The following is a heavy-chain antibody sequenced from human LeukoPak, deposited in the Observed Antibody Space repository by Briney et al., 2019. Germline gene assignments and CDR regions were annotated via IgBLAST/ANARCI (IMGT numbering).Heavy chain of an antibody. CDR1: GYSISSGYF. D-gene: IGHD7-27*01. CDR2: THHSGAT. J-gene: IGHJ4*02. CDR3: TREVWGSTFPDY. Sequence: PSETLSLTRSVSGYSISSGYFRGWIRQPPGKGPERIATTHHSGATYYNLSLESRVTLSVDTSKNQVSLKMTSVTAADTAVYYCTREVWGSTFPDYWGQGTLVTVSS. V-gene: IGHV4-38-2*02.